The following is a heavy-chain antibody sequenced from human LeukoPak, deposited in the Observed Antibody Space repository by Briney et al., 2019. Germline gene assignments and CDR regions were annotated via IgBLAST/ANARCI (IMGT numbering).Heavy chain of an antibody. Sequence: GGSLRLSCAASGFTFSSYSMNWVRQAPGKGLEWVAFIRYDGSNKYYADSVKGRFTISRDNAKNTLYLQMNSLRAEDTAVYYCARDYLGWFDPWGQGTLVTVSS. CDR2: IRYDGSNK. J-gene: IGHJ5*02. CDR1: GFTFSSYS. CDR3: ARDYLGWFDP. V-gene: IGHV3-30*02.